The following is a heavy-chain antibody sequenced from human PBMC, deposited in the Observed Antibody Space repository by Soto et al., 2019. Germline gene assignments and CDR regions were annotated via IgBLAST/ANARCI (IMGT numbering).Heavy chain of an antibody. Sequence: SETLSLTCSVSGDSINSDKYYWGWIRQPPGKGLEWIGSIYYRGNTYYNPSLQTRVTISLDKSKSQFSLKLDSVTAADSAVYFCARLEGLATISYYFDFWGQGALVTVSS. J-gene: IGHJ4*02. D-gene: IGHD3-9*01. CDR2: IYYRGNT. CDR3: ARLEGLATISYYFDF. CDR1: GDSINSDKYY. V-gene: IGHV4-39*01.